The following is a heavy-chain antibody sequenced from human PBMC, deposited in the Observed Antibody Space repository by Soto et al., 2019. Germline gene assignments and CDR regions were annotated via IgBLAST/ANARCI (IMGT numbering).Heavy chain of an antibody. J-gene: IGHJ4*01. V-gene: IGHV4-34*01. CDR1: GGSFSGYS. CDR2: INHSGST. CDR3: ARGTPGADYFDC. Sequence: QVQLQQWGAGLLEPSETLSLTCAVYGGSFSGYSWGWFRQPPGEGLEWIGEINHSGSTNYNPSLKNRVSISLDTSKNQFSLKVSSVTAADTAGYFCARGTPGADYFDCWGHGTLVTVSS. D-gene: IGHD1-26*01.